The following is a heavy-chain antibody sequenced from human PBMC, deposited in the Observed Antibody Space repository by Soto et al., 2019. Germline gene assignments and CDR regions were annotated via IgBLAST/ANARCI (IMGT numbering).Heavy chain of an antibody. CDR2: IWYDGSNK. V-gene: IGHV3-33*01. CDR3: ARHSSGSDY. Sequence: PGGSLRLSCASSVFTFSSYGMHWVRQAPGKGLEWVAVIWYDGSNKYYADSVKGRFTISRDNSKNTLYLQMNSLRAEDTAVYYCARHSSGSDYWGQGTLVTVSS. D-gene: IGHD6-19*01. J-gene: IGHJ4*02. CDR1: VFTFSSYG.